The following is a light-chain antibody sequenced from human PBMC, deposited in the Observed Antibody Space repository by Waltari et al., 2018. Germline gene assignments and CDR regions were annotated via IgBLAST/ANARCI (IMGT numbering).Light chain of an antibody. J-gene: IGLJ1*01. CDR3: ASWDDRLSGYV. Sequence: QSVLTQPPAASVTPGQRVTIPCSGSRSNIGNNLVYWYQQFPGTAPKLLIYKNYERPSGVPDRFSGSRSGTSASLAISGLRSEDEADYYCASWDDRLSGYVFGPGTKVIVL. V-gene: IGLV1-47*01. CDR1: RSNIGNNL. CDR2: KNY.